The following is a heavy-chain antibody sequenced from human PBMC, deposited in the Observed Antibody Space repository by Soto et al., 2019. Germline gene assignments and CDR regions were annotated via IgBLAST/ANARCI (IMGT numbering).Heavy chain of an antibody. V-gene: IGHV4-38-2*02. CDR3: ARDSPGAAAGRPRPYYYYGMDV. CDR1: GYSISSGYY. D-gene: IGHD6-13*01. J-gene: IGHJ6*02. CDR2: IYHSGST. Sequence: RSLTCAVSGYSISSGYYWGWIRQPPGKGLEWIGSIYHSGSTYYNPSLKSRVTISVDTSKSQFSLKLSSVTAADTAVYYCARDSPGAAAGRPRPYYYYGMDVWGQGTTVTVSS.